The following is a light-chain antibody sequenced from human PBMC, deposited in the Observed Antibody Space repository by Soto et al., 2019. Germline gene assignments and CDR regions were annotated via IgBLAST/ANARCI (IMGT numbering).Light chain of an antibody. J-gene: IGKJ1*01. CDR3: IQHTHLPLT. CDR2: NLS. Sequence: DVVLTQSPLSLPVTLGQPASISCRSSQSLVYSDGNTYLTWFHQRPGQSPRRLIYNLSKRDSGVPDRFSGSGSGTYFTLKISRVEAHDLVVYYFIQHTHLPLTFGQGPRVEIK. V-gene: IGKV2-30*01. CDR1: QSLVYSDGNTY.